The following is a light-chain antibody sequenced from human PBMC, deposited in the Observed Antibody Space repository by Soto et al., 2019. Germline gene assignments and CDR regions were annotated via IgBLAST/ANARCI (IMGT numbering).Light chain of an antibody. Sequence: DIQMTQSPSSLSASVGDRVTITCRASQGISKYLAWYQQKPGKVPKLLIYAASTLQSGVPSRFSGSGSGTDFTLTISSLQPEDVATYYCQKYNRAPRTCGQGTKVEIK. CDR1: QGISKY. V-gene: IGKV1-27*01. CDR2: AAS. CDR3: QKYNRAPRT. J-gene: IGKJ1*01.